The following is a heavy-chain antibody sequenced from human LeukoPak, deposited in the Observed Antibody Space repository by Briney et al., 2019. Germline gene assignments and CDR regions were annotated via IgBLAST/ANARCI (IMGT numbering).Heavy chain of an antibody. CDR2: MYHSGST. D-gene: IGHD3-10*01. CDR3: ARSHGSGSYYNLNDY. V-gene: IGHV4-38-2*02. J-gene: IGHJ4*02. CDR1: GYSISSAYY. Sequence: SETLSLTCSVSGYSISSAYYWGWIRQPPGKGLEWIGTMYHSGSTNYNPSLKSRVTISVDTSKNQFSLKLSSVTAADTAVYYCARSHGSGSYYNLNDYWGQGTLVTVSS.